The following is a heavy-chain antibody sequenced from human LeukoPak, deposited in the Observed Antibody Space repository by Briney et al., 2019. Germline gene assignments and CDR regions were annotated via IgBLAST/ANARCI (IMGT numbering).Heavy chain of an antibody. J-gene: IGHJ4*02. V-gene: IGHV3-21*01. Sequence: GGSLRLSCAASGFTFSSYSMNWVRQAPGKGLEWVSSISSSSSYIYYADSVKGRFTISRDNAKNSLYLQMNSLRAEDTAVYYCAREDDFSGYGFDYWGQGTLVTVSS. D-gene: IGHD5-12*01. CDR1: GFTFSSYS. CDR2: ISSSSSYI. CDR3: AREDDFSGYGFDY.